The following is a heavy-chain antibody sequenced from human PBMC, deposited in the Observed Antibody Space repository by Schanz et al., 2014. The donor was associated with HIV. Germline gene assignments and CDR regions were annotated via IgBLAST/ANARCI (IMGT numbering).Heavy chain of an antibody. CDR3: AKFGRLLGNFDD. J-gene: IGHJ4*02. CDR1: GFSFSDYH. D-gene: IGHD2-15*01. V-gene: IGHV3-23*04. Sequence: VQLVESGGDLVKPGGSLRLSCTASGFSFSDYHMSWIRQAPGKGLEWVSAISGSISTTFYADSVKGRFTISRDKSKNTLYLQMNSLRAEDTAVYYCAKFGRLLGNFDDRGQGTLVTVSS. CDR2: ISGSISTT.